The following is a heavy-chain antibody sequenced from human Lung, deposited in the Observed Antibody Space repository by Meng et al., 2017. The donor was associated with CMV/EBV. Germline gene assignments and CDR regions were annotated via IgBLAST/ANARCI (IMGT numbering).Heavy chain of an antibody. CDR2: ISTSGSYI. J-gene: IGHJ4*02. CDR3: ARGGSSWYYLDY. Sequence: GESLKISCAASGFTFGAYGMNWVRQAPGKGLEWVSFISTSGSYIYYADSVKGRFTISRDNAKNSLSLQMNSLSAEDTAVYYCARGGSSWYYLDYWGQGTLVTGSS. CDR1: GFTFGAYG. V-gene: IGHV3-21*01. D-gene: IGHD6-13*01.